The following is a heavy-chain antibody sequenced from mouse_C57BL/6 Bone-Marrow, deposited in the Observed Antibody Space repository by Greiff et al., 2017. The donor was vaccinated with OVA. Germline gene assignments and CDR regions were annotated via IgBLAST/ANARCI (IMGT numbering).Heavy chain of an antibody. Sequence: QVQLQQPGAELVKPGASVKLSCKASGYTFTSYWMQWVKQRPGQGLEWIGEIDPSDSYTNYNQKLKGKATLTVDTSSSTAYMQLSSLTSEAAAVYYCARGWGDYEAWFAYWGQGTLVTVSA. CDR3: ARGWGDYEAWFAY. CDR2: IDPSDSYT. V-gene: IGHV1-50*01. J-gene: IGHJ3*01. CDR1: GYTFTSYW. D-gene: IGHD2-4*01.